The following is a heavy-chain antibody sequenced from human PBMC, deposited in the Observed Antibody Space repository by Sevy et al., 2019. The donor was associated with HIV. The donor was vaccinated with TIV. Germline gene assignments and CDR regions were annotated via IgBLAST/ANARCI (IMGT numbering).Heavy chain of an antibody. Sequence: GGSLRLSCAASGFTFSSYWMTWVRQAPGKGLEWVSVIYSGGSTYYADSVKGRFTISRDNSKNTLYLQMNSLRAEDTAVYYCARGPTVVTPKSAFDIWGQGTMVTVSS. J-gene: IGHJ3*02. D-gene: IGHD4-17*01. CDR1: GFTFSSYW. CDR3: ARGPTVVTPKSAFDI. CDR2: IYSGGST. V-gene: IGHV3-53*01.